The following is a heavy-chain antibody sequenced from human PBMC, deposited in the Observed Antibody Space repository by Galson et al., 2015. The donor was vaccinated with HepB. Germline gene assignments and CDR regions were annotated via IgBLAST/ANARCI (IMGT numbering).Heavy chain of an antibody. Sequence: SVKVSCKASGGTFSSYTISWVRQAPGQGLEWMGRIIPILGIANYAQKFQGRVTITADKSTSTAYMELSSLRSEDTAVYYCARAYCSGGSCSFTKYYFDYWGQGTLVTVSS. J-gene: IGHJ4*02. CDR3: ARAYCSGGSCSFTKYYFDY. CDR1: GGTFSSYT. CDR2: IIPILGIA. D-gene: IGHD2-15*01. V-gene: IGHV1-69*02.